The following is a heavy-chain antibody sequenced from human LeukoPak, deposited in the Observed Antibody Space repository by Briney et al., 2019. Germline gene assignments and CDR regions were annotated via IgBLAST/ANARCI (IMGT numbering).Heavy chain of an antibody. CDR3: ARDMPRIAARPVFDY. CDR1: GYTFTSYA. J-gene: IGHJ4*02. CDR2: INAGNGNT. V-gene: IGHV1-3*01. D-gene: IGHD6-6*01. Sequence: ASVKVSCKASGYTFTSYAMHWVRQAPGQRLEWMGWINAGNGNTKYSQKFQGRVTVTRDTSASTAYMELSSLRFEDTAVYYCARDMPRIAARPVFDYWGQGTLVTVSS.